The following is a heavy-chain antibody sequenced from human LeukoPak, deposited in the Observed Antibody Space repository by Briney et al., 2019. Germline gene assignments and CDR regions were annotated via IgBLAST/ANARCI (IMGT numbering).Heavy chain of an antibody. V-gene: IGHV3-74*01. CDR2: INSDGSSA. CDR1: GFTFSNYW. D-gene: IGHD2-15*01. J-gene: IGHJ3*02. CDR3: ASRGVVTGALDI. Sequence: GGSLRLSCAASGFTFSNYWMHWVRQAPGKGLVWVSRINSDGSSATYADSVKGRFTVSRDNAKNTLYLQMNSLRVEDTAVYYCASRGVVTGALDIWGQGTMVTVSS.